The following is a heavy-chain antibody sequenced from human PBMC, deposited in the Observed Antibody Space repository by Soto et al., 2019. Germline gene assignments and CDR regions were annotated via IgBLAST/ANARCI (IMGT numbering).Heavy chain of an antibody. CDR1: GFSFSDYY. Sequence: QMQLVQSGGGLVKPGGSLRLSCAASGFSFSDYYMSWIRRAPGKGLEWVSYIGASGSPIYFGDSVKGRFSISRDNTNNSLYLQMNSLRPDDTAVYYCARGTCGMDVWGQGTTVIVSS. D-gene: IGHD3-10*01. V-gene: IGHV3-11*01. J-gene: IGHJ6*02. CDR2: IGASGSPI. CDR3: ARGTCGMDV.